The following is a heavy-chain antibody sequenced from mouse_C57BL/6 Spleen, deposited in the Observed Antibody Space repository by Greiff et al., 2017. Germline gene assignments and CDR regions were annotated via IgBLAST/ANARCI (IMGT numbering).Heavy chain of an antibody. CDR1: GYTFTSYW. Sequence: QVHVKQPGAELVKPGASVKLSCKASGYTFTSYWMQWVKQRPGQGLEWIGEIDPSDSYTNYNQKFKGKATLTVDTSSSTAYMQLSSLTSEDSAVYYCARDYGSSYPYYAMDYWGQGTSVTVSS. J-gene: IGHJ4*01. D-gene: IGHD1-1*01. CDR2: IDPSDSYT. CDR3: ARDYGSSYPYYAMDY. V-gene: IGHV1-50*01.